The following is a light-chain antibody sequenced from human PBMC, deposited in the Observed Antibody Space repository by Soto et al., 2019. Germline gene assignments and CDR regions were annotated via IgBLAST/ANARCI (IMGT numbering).Light chain of an antibody. J-gene: IGKJ3*01. CDR2: DAS. Sequence: DIQMTQSPSSLSASVGDRVTITCQASQDISNYLNWYQQKPGKAPKLLIYDASNLETGVPSRFSGSGSGKDFTFTIITLQPKAIATKYCPQYDNLPRTFGPETKADIK. V-gene: IGKV1-33*01. CDR3: PQYDNLPRT. CDR1: QDISNY.